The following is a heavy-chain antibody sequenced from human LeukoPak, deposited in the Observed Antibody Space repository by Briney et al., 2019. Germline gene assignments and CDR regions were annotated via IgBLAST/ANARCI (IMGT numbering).Heavy chain of an antibody. V-gene: IGHV4-59*01. CDR2: IYYTGSS. J-gene: IGHJ4*02. Sequence: SETLSLTCSVSGGSLTCSYWNWIRQPPGKGLEWIGFIYYTGSSNYNPSLKNRVTISVDMSKNQFSPMLSSVTAADPAVYYCARASEMTTNHLWGQGTLVTVSS. CDR1: GGSLTCSY. D-gene: IGHD5-24*01. CDR3: ARASEMTTNHL.